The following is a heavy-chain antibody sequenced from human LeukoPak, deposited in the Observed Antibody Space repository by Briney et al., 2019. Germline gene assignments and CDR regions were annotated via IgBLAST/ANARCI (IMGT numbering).Heavy chain of an antibody. D-gene: IGHD6-13*01. Sequence: PGESLKISCKGSGYSFTSYWIGWVRQMPGKGLEWMGIIYPGDSDTRYSPSFQGQVTISADKSISTAYLQWSSLKASDTAMYYCARGEQRLVLSWPLDYWGQGTLVTVSS. CDR2: IYPGDSDT. J-gene: IGHJ4*02. V-gene: IGHV5-51*01. CDR3: ARGEQRLVLSWPLDY. CDR1: GYSFTSYW.